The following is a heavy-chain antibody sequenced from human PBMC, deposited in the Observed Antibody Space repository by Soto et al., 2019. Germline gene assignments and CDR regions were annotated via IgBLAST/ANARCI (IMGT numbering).Heavy chain of an antibody. CDR2: IIPISGTA. V-gene: IGHV1-69*01. CDR3: ARSQVSSTSLEIYYYYYYGMDV. CDR1: GGTFSSYA. J-gene: IGHJ6*02. D-gene: IGHD2-2*01. Sequence: QVQLVQSGAEVKKPGSSVKVSCKASGGTFSSYAISWVRQAPGHGLEWMGGIIPISGTANYAQKSQGRVTITADESTSTAYMELSSLRSEDTAVYYCARSQVSSTSLEIYYYYYYGMDVWGQGTTVTVSS.